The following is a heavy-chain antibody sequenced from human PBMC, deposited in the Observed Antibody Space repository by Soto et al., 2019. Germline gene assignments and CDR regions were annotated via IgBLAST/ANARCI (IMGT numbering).Heavy chain of an antibody. J-gene: IGHJ5*02. CDR3: ARGECSGGSCYRVLVNWFDP. CDR1: GYTFTGYY. D-gene: IGHD2-15*01. Sequence: ASVKVSCKASGYTFTGYYMHWVRQAPGQGLEWMGWINPNSGGTNYAQKFQGWVTMTRDTSISTAYMELSRLRSDDTAVYYCARGECSGGSCYRVLVNWFDPWGQGTLVTVSS. CDR2: INPNSGGT. V-gene: IGHV1-2*04.